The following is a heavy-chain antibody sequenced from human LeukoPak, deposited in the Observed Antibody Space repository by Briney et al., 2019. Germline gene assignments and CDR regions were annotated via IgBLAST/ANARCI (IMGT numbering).Heavy chain of an antibody. J-gene: IGHJ4*02. V-gene: IGHV4-4*07. CDR1: GGSISSYY. D-gene: IGHD3-22*01. CDR3: ARGGYDSSGYLFFDY. Sequence: PSETLSLTCTVSGGSISSYYWSWIRQPAGKGLEWIGRIYTSGSTNYNPSLKSRVTMSVDTSKNQFSLKLSSVTAADTAVNYCARGGYDSSGYLFFDYWGQGTLVTVSS. CDR2: IYTSGST.